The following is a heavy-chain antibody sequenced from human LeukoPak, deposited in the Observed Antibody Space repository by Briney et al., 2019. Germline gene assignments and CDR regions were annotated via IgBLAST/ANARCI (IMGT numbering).Heavy chain of an antibody. CDR3: ARELEGGSDY. CDR1: GFTFSSYE. CDR2: ISSSGTTI. Sequence: GGSLRLSCAASGFTFSSYEMNWVRQAPGKGLQWVSDISSSGTTIYYADSVKGRFTISRDNAKNSLYLQMNSLRAEDTAVYYCARELEGGSDYWGQGTLVTVSS. D-gene: IGHD5-12*01. V-gene: IGHV3-48*03. J-gene: IGHJ4*02.